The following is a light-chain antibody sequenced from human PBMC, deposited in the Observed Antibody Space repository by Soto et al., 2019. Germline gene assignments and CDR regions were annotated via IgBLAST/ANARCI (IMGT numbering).Light chain of an antibody. V-gene: IGKV3-20*01. CDR1: QSVSSSY. CDR3: HQYDSSPLT. CDR2: GAS. Sequence: EIVLTQSPGTLSLSPGERATLSCRASQSVSSSYLAWYQQKPGQAPMLLIYGASSRATGIPDRFRGSGSGTDFTLTISRLEPEDFAVYYCHQYDSSPLTFGGGTKVEIK. J-gene: IGKJ4*01.